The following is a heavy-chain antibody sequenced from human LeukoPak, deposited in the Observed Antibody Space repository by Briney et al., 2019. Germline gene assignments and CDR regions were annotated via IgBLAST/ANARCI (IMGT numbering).Heavy chain of an antibody. CDR1: GFTFSSYA. V-gene: IGHV3-23*01. CDR3: AKDPNVAHGWRPYGMDV. CDR2: ISGSGGST. J-gene: IGHJ6*02. D-gene: IGHD6-19*01. Sequence: PGGSLRLSCAASGFTFSSYAMSWVRQAPGKGLEWVSAISGSGGSTYYADSVKGRFTISRDNSKNTLYLQMNSLRAEDTAVYYCAKDPNVAHGWRPYGMDVWGQGTTVTVSS.